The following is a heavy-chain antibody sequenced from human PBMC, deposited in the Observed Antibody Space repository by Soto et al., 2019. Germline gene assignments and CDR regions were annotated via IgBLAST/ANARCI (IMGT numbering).Heavy chain of an antibody. Sequence: QVHLVQSGAEVKKPGASVKVSCKGSGYGFTTYGITWVRQAPGQGLEWMAWISAHNGNTNYAQKGQGRDTVTRDTSTSTAYMELRSLRYNDTAVYYCARGRYGDYWGQGALVTVSS. CDR3: ARGRYGDY. D-gene: IGHD1-1*01. V-gene: IGHV1-18*01. J-gene: IGHJ4*02. CDR1: GYGFTTYG. CDR2: ISAHNGNT.